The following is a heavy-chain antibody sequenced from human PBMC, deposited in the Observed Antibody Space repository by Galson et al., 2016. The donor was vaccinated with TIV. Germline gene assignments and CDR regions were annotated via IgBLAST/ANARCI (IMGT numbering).Heavy chain of an antibody. CDR1: GGTFGSYA. D-gene: IGHD1-14*01. CDR3: ARGGGITGASTPFDY. V-gene: IGHV1-69*06. Sequence: SVKVSCKASGGTFGSYAITWVRQAPGQGPEWMGGIIPIYRTANYAEKFQGRVTVIADKSTSTAYMELSGLRFDDTAVYYCARGGGITGASTPFDYWGQGTLVTVSS. CDR2: IIPIYRTA. J-gene: IGHJ4*02.